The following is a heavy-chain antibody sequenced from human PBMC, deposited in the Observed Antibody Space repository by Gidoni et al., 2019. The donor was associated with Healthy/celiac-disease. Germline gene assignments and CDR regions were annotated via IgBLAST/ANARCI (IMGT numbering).Heavy chain of an antibody. CDR1: GFTFGDYA. J-gene: IGHJ3*02. D-gene: IGHD5-12*01. V-gene: IGHV3-49*04. CDR2: IRSKAYGGTT. Sequence: EVQLVESGGGLVQPGRSLRLSCTAYGFTFGDYAMSWVLQAPGKGLEWVGFIRSKAYGGTTEYAASVKGRFTISRDDSKSIAYLQMNSLKTEDTAGYYCTRANSGYDDAFDIWGQGTMVTVSS. CDR3: TRANSGYDDAFDI.